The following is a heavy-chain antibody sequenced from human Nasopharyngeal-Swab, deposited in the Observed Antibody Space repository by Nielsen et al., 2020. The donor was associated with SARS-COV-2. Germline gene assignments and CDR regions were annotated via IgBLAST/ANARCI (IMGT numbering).Heavy chain of an antibody. CDR2: INTGNGVT. J-gene: IGHJ4*02. CDR1: GYTFTSYA. V-gene: IGHV1-3*04. Sequence: ASVKVSCKASGYTFTSYAIHWVRQAPGQRLEWMGWINTGNGVTKYSEKFQDRVTITRDTHANIAYMDLSSLRSEDTAVYYCVRAYYDSGGFSNPFDNWGQGTLVTVPS. CDR3: VRAYYDSGGFSNPFDN. D-gene: IGHD3-22*01.